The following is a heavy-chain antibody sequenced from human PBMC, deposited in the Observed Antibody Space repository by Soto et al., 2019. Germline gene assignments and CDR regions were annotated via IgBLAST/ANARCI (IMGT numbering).Heavy chain of an antibody. CDR3: ARDSIVVVPAAMMSYGMDV. CDR1: GYTFTSYA. J-gene: IGHJ6*02. D-gene: IGHD2-2*01. Sequence: ASVKVSCKASGYTFTSYAMHWVRQAPGQRLEWMGWINAGNGNTKYSQKFQGRVTITRDTSASTAYMELSSLRSEDTAVYYCARDSIVVVPAAMMSYGMDVWGQGTTVTVSS. CDR2: INAGNGNT. V-gene: IGHV1-3*01.